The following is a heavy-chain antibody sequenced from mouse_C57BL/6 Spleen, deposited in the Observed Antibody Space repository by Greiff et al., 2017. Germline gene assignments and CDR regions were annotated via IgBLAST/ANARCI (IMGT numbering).Heavy chain of an antibody. CDR1: GYAFSSYW. V-gene: IGHV1-80*01. Sequence: QVQLQQSGAELVKPGASVKISCKASGYAFSSYWMNWLKQRPGKGLERIGQIYPGDGDTFYNGKLKGKATLTADKSSSTAYMQLSSLTSEDSAVYFCAPRLLYYAMDYWGQGTSVTVSS. J-gene: IGHJ4*01. CDR2: IYPGDGDT. CDR3: APRLLYYAMDY.